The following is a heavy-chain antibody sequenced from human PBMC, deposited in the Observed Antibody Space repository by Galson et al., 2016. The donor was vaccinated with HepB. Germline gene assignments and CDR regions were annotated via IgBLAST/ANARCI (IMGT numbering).Heavy chain of an antibody. CDR1: GFSLTTSGVS. J-gene: IGHJ6*03. D-gene: IGHD6-13*01. CDR3: ARRRVGSGWSTFYYYYMDV. V-gene: IGHV2-5*02. CDR2: IYWDDEK. Sequence: PALVKPTQTLTLTCTFSGFSLTTSGVSVGWIRQPPGKALEWLALIYWDDEKRYSPSLKSRLAITKDTSKNQVVLIMTNMDPVDTATSYCARRRVGSGWSTFYYYYMDVWGEGTTVTVSS.